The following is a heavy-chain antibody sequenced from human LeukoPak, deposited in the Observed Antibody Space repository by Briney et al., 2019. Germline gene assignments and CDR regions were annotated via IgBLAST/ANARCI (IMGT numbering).Heavy chain of an antibody. CDR3: ARTPTIAAEVSYYFDY. CDR1: GGSFSGYY. V-gene: IGHV4-34*01. CDR2: INHSGSA. Sequence: SETLSLTCAVSGGSFSGYYWSWIRQSPGRGLEWIGEINHSGSADYNPSLKSRVTISVDTTEKRFSLIVRSVTAADTAVYYCARTPTIAAEVSYYFDYWGQGTLVTVSS. J-gene: IGHJ4*02. D-gene: IGHD6-13*01.